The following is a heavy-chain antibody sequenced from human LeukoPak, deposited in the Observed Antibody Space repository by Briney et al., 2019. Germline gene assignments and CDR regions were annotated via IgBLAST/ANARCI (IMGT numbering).Heavy chain of an antibody. V-gene: IGHV3-7*05. CDR2: IKEDGGER. CDR3: ARDRGVVGNYDY. Sequence: GGSLRLSCAASGFTFSTYWMSWVRQAPGKGLEWVANIKEDGGERYHVDSAKGRFTISRDNAKNSLYLQMNSLRADDTAVYYCARDRGVVGNYDYWGQGTLVTVSS. CDR1: GFTFSTYW. J-gene: IGHJ4*02. D-gene: IGHD1-26*01.